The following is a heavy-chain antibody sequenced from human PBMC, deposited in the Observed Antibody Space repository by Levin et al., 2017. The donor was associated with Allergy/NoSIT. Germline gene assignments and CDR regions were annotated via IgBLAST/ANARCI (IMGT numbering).Heavy chain of an antibody. CDR2: ICSSGST. V-gene: IGHV4-61*02. J-gene: IGHJ3*02. CDR1: GGSVNSDSFC. Sequence: SETLSLTCTVSGGSVNSDSFCWSWLRQPAGKGLEYIGRICSSGSTNYNPSVKSRLTISLDTSKNQFSLKMTSVTAADTAVDYCARDGIVVVPGATRGAFDIWGRGTMVTVSS. D-gene: IGHD2-2*01. CDR3: ARDGIVVVPGATRGAFDI.